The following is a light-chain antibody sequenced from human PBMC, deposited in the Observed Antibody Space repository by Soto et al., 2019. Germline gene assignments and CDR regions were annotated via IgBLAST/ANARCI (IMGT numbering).Light chain of an antibody. CDR3: ATWDSSLSAGRV. J-gene: IGLJ1*01. Sequence: QSLITNPPSLSAAPGQKVTISCSGSSSNIGNNYVSWYQQLPGTAPKLLIYDNYKRPSGIPDRFSGSKSGTSATLGITGLQTGDEGDYYCATWDSSLSAGRVFGSGTKVTVL. V-gene: IGLV1-51*01. CDR1: SSNIGNNY. CDR2: DNY.